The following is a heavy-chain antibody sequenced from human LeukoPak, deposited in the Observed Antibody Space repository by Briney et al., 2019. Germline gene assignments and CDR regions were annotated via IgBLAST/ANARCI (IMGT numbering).Heavy chain of an antibody. CDR2: ISGSGVST. D-gene: IGHD2-15*01. CDR3: AKDGAVAVAAPYYYYYMDI. J-gene: IGHJ6*03. Sequence: GGSLRLSCAASGSTFSGYAMSWVRQAPGKGLEWVSTISGSGVSTYYADSVKGRFTISRDNSKNTMYLQMNSLRAEDTAVYYCAKDGAVAVAAPYYYYYMDIWGKGTTVTVSS. CDR1: GSTFSGYA. V-gene: IGHV3-23*01.